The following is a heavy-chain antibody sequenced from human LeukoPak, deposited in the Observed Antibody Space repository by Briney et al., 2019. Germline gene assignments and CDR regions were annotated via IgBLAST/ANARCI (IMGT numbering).Heavy chain of an antibody. J-gene: IGHJ6*04. CDR3: AGGSSMEV. Sequence: GGSLRLSCAVSGFPFSNSWMYRVRQAPGKGLEGVANIKKDGSGISYVDSVKGRFIISRDNARNSLYLQMNSLRVEDTAVYFCAGGSSMEVWGKGAAVTVSS. D-gene: IGHD1-26*01. CDR2: IKKDGSGI. CDR1: GFPFSNSW. V-gene: IGHV3-7*03.